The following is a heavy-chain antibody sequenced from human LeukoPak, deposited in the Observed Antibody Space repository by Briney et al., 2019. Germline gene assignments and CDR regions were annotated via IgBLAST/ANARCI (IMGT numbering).Heavy chain of an antibody. CDR2: ISYDGSNK. Sequence: PGGSLRLSCAASGFTFSSYGMHWVRQAPGKGLEWVAVISYDGSNKYYADSVKGRFTISRDNAKNSLYLQMNSLRAEDTAVYYCARARSDVWGSYYVYWGQGTLVTVSS. CDR1: GFTFSSYG. V-gene: IGHV3-30*03. J-gene: IGHJ4*02. CDR3: ARARSDVWGSYYVY. D-gene: IGHD3-16*01.